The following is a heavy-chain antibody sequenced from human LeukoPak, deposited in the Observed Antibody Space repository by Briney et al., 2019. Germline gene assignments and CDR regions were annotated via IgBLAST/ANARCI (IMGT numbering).Heavy chain of an antibody. CDR2: ISYDGSKK. V-gene: IGHV3-30*07. Sequence: SGRSLRLSCAASGLTFNTYVMHWVRQAPGKGLEWVAVISYDGSKKFYADSVKGRFTISRDKLNDMLYLQMSSLRDDDTGVYYCTRSGRGAFFKAYFDYWGQGTLVTVSS. CDR1: GLTFNTYV. J-gene: IGHJ4*02. CDR3: TRSGRGAFFKAYFDY. D-gene: IGHD2/OR15-2a*01.